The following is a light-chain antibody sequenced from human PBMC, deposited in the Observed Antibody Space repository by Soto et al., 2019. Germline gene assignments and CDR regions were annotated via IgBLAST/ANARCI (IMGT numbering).Light chain of an antibody. J-gene: IGKJ2*01. Sequence: DIQMTQSPMSLSASVGDRVTITCRASQSINSYLNWYQQKPGKAPKLLIYAASSLQSGVPSRFSGSGSGTDFTLTISSLQPEDFATYYCQQSFSKFLYTFGQGTKLELK. CDR3: QQSFSKFLYT. CDR2: AAS. V-gene: IGKV1-39*01. CDR1: QSINSY.